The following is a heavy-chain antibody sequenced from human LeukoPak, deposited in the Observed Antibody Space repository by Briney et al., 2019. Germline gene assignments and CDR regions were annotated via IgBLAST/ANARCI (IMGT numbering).Heavy chain of an antibody. D-gene: IGHD2-15*01. CDR1: GYSISSGYY. CDR3: ALFDGGY. Sequence: SETLSLTCAVSGYSISSGYYWGWIRQPPGKGLEWIGRIYHSGSTYYNPSLKSRVTISVDTSKNQFSLKLSSVTAADTAVYYCALFDGGYWGQETLVTVSS. V-gene: IGHV4-38-2*01. J-gene: IGHJ4*02. CDR2: IYHSGST.